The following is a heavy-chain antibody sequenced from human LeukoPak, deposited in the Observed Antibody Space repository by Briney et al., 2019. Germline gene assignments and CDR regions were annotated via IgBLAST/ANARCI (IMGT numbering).Heavy chain of an antibody. J-gene: IGHJ4*02. CDR3: ASKIDSLYGPFRY. CDR2: INYRGST. D-gene: IGHD2/OR15-2a*01. CDR1: NYSISSGYY. Sequence: SETLSLTCTVSNYSISSGYYWGWIRQPPGKGLEWIGSINYRGSTYYNPSLKSRVTISVDTSKNQFSLKLNSVTAADTAVYYCASKIDSLYGPFRYWGQGTLVTVSS. V-gene: IGHV4-38-2*02.